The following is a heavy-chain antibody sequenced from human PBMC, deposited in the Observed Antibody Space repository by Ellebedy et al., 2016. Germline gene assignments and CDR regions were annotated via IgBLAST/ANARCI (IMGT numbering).Heavy chain of an antibody. CDR3: TRLTTVTPGP. V-gene: IGHV3-23*01. CDR2: VVGSGERT. D-gene: IGHD4-17*01. Sequence: GGSLRLSCAASGFTFSSHAMSWVRQAPGKGPEWVSAVVGSGERTFYADSVKGRFTISRDNSKNRLYLQMNSLKTEDTAVYYCTRLTTVTPGPWGQGTLVTVSS. J-gene: IGHJ5*02. CDR1: GFTFSSHA.